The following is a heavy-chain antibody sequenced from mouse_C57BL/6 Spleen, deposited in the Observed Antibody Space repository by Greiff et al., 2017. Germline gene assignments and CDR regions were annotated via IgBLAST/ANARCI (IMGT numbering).Heavy chain of an antibody. CDR1: GYAFSSYW. V-gene: IGHV1-80*01. CDR2: IYPGDGDT. J-gene: IGHJ4*01. CDR3: ARSRDYPYAMDY. D-gene: IGHD2-4*01. Sequence: VKVVESGAELVKPGASVKISCKASGYAFSSYWMNWVKQRPGKGLEWIGQIYPGDGDTNYNGKFKGKATLTADKSSSTAYMQLSSLTSEDSAVYFCARSRDYPYAMDYWGQGTSVTVSS.